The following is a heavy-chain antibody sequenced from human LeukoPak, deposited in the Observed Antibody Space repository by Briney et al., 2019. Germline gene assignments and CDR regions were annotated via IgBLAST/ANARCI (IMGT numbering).Heavy chain of an antibody. CDR2: INNNGGST. CDR1: GFTFSSYA. Sequence: GGSLRLSCAASGFTFSSYAMSWVRQAPGEGLEWVSTINNNGGSTSYADSVKGRFTISRDNSKNTLYLQMNSLRAEDTAVYYCAKPVTVSSPFDYWGQGTLVSVSS. D-gene: IGHD3-10*01. J-gene: IGHJ4*02. CDR3: AKPVTVSSPFDY. V-gene: IGHV3-23*01.